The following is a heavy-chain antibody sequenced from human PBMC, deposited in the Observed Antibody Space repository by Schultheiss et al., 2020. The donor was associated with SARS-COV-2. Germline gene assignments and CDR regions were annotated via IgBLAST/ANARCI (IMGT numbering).Heavy chain of an antibody. CDR3: ARAEVVVPAAIDGSNWFDP. CDR1: GFTFSSYS. CDR2: ISSSSSYI. V-gene: IGHV3-21*01. Sequence: GGSLRLSCAASGFTFSSYSMNWVRQAPGKGLEWVSSISSSSSYIYYADSVKGRFTISRDNAKNSLYLQMNSLRAEDTAVYYCARAEVVVPAAIDGSNWFDPWGQGTLVTVSS. D-gene: IGHD2-2*02. J-gene: IGHJ5*02.